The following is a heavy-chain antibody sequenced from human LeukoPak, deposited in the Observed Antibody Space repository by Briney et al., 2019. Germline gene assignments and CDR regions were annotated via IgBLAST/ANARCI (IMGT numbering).Heavy chain of an antibody. D-gene: IGHD1-26*01. CDR1: GFTFSSYA. Sequence: GGSLRLSCAASGFTFSSYAMSWVRQAPGKGLEWVSAISGSGDSAYYADSVKGRFTISRDNANNSLYLQMNSLRAEDTAVYYCARDSREWGQGTLVTVSS. J-gene: IGHJ4*02. V-gene: IGHV3-23*01. CDR3: ARDSRE. CDR2: ISGSGDSA.